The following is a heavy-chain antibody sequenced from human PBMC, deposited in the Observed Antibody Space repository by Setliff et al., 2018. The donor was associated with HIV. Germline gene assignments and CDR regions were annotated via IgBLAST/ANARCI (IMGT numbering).Heavy chain of an antibody. Sequence: SETLSLTCAVYDGSFSGYYWSWIRQPPGKGLEWIGEIDHSGSTNYDPSLKSRVTISVDTSKKQSSLRLSSVTAADTAVYFCARALANWVGRRAFDIWGQGTMVTVSS. D-gene: IGHD1-1*01. CDR3: ARALANWVGRRAFDI. J-gene: IGHJ3*02. V-gene: IGHV4-34*01. CDR1: DGSFSGYY. CDR2: IDHSGST.